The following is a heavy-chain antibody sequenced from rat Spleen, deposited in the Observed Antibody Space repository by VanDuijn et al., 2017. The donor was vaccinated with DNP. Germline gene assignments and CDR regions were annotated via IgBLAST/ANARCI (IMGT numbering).Heavy chain of an antibody. Sequence: EVKLVESGGGLVQPGSSLKLSCAASGFNFNDYWMGWVRQAPGKGLEWIGQINKDSSTINYNPSLKEKTTISRDNAQNTLYLQMSKLGSEDTAIYYCAKGPNYGGWSDYFDYWGQGVMVTVSS. CDR1: GFNFNDYW. V-gene: IGHV4-2*01. CDR2: INKDSSTI. CDR3: AKGPNYGGWSDYFDY. J-gene: IGHJ2*01. D-gene: IGHD1-11*01.